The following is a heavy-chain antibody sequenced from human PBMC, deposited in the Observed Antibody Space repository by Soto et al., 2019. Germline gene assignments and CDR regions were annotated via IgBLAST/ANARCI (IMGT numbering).Heavy chain of an antibody. V-gene: IGHV4-61*08. CDR3: ARDLAAVPRAFDY. D-gene: IGHD6-13*01. Sequence: ASETLSLTCTVSGGSISSGDYYWSWIRQPPGKGLEWIGYIYYSGTTDYNPSLKSRVTISVDTSKTQFSLNLRSVTAADTAVYYCARDLAAVPRAFDYWGRGTLVTVSS. CDR1: GGSISSGDYY. CDR2: IYYSGTT. J-gene: IGHJ4*02.